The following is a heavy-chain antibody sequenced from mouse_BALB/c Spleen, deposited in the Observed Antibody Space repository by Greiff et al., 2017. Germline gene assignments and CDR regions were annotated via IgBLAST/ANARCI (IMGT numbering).Heavy chain of an antibody. Sequence: QVQLQQSGAELVRPGSSVKISCKASGYAFSSYWMNWVKQRPGQGLEWIGQIYPGDGDTNYNGKFKGKATLTADKSSSTAYMQLSSLTSEDSAVYFCARDIDYGSSSSAWFAYWGQGTLVTVSA. J-gene: IGHJ3*01. CDR3: ARDIDYGSSSSAWFAY. CDR2: IYPGDGDT. D-gene: IGHD1-1*01. CDR1: GYAFSSYW. V-gene: IGHV1-80*01.